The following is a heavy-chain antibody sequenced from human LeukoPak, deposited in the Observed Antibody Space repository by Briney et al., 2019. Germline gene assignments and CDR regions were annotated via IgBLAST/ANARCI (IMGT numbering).Heavy chain of an antibody. Sequence: SETLSLTCTVSGGSISSYYWSWIRPPPGKGLEWIGYIYYSGSTNYNPSLKSRVTISVDTSKNQFSLKLSSVTAADTAVYYCARPHQNYPVHAFDIWGQGTMVTVSS. D-gene: IGHD1-1*01. CDR1: GGSISSYY. CDR2: IYYSGST. V-gene: IGHV4-59*08. CDR3: ARPHQNYPVHAFDI. J-gene: IGHJ3*02.